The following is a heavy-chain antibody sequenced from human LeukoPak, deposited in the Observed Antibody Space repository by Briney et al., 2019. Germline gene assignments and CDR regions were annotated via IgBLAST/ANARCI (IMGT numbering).Heavy chain of an antibody. V-gene: IGHV3-30-3*01. Sequence: GGSLRLSCAASGFTFSSYAMHWVRQAPGKGLEWVAVISYDGSNKYYADSVKGRFTISRDNSKNTLYLQMNSLRAEDTAVYYCARDLVRRELRGYYYYGMDVWGQGTTVTVSS. CDR3: ARDLVRRELRGYYYYGMDV. J-gene: IGHJ6*02. D-gene: IGHD1-26*01. CDR1: GFTFSSYA. CDR2: ISYDGSNK.